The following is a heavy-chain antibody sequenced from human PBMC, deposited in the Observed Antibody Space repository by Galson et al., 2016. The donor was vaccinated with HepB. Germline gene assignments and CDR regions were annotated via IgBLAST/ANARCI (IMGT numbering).Heavy chain of an antibody. J-gene: IGHJ1*01. CDR1: GDSISTTNHY. CDR2: IYRDGYT. CDR3: ARNPHVAGIPGGFKN. D-gene: IGHD2-21*01. Sequence: TLSLTCTVSGDSISTTNHYWNWIRQPAGKGLEWIGRIYRDGYTDYNPSLRSRVSISVDTSKNQFSLNLGSVTAADTAIYYCARNPHVAGIPGGFKNWGQGTLVTVSS. V-gene: IGHV4-61*02.